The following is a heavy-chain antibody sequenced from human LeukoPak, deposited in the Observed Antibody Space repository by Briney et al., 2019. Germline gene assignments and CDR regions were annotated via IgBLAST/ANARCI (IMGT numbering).Heavy chain of an antibody. V-gene: IGHV3-74*01. D-gene: IGHD2-21*01. Sequence: GGSLRLSCAASGFTFSSYWMHWVRQAPGKGLVWVSRIYNDGRRTSYADSVKGRFTISRDNAKSTLYLQMNSLRAEDTAVYYCARGGGAGLFYYFDFWGQGTLVTVSS. CDR2: IYNDGRRT. CDR1: GFTFSSYW. CDR3: ARGGGAGLFYYFDF. J-gene: IGHJ4*02.